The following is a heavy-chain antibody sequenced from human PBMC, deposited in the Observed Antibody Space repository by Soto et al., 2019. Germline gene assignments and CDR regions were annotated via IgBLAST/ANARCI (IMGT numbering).Heavy chain of an antibody. CDR3: ARGSEATPDD. J-gene: IGHJ4*02. CDR1: GGSFSGYY. D-gene: IGHD2-15*01. CDR2: INHSGST. Sequence: QVQLQQWGAGLLKPSETLSLTCAVYGGSFSGYYWSWIRQPPGKGLEWIGEINHSGSTNYNPSLKSRVTISVDTSQNQFSLKLSSVTAADTAVYYCARGSEATPDDWGQGTLVTVSS. V-gene: IGHV4-34*01.